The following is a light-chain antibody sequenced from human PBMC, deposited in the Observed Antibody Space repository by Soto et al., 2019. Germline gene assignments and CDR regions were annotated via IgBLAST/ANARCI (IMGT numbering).Light chain of an antibody. V-gene: IGKV1-6*01. J-gene: IGKJ1*01. CDR1: QGIRND. Sequence: MTESPCCLSAAFSNTFQTNLLASQGIRNDLGWYQQKPGKAPKLMIYAASSLQSGVQSRFSGSGSGTDFTLTISYLQPDDFASYYFQQYESDIPSKFAQGTKVEVK. CDR3: QQYESDIPSK. CDR2: AAS.